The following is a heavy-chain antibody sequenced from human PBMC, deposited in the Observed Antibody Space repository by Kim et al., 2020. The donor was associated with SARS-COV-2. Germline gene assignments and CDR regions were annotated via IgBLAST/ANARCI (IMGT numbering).Heavy chain of an antibody. CDR3: ARNVVVTAIDYYYGMDV. Sequence: FQGRVTITRETSASTAYMELSSLRSEDTAVYYCARNVVVTAIDYYYGMDVWGQGTTVTVSS. D-gene: IGHD2-21*02. J-gene: IGHJ6*02. V-gene: IGHV1-3*01.